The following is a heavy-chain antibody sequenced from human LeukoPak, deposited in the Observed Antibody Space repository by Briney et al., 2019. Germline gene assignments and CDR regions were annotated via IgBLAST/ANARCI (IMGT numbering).Heavy chain of an antibody. D-gene: IGHD3-22*01. CDR1: GYSISSGYY. V-gene: IGHV4-38-2*02. J-gene: IGHJ4*02. Sequence: PSETLSLTCTVSGYSISSGYYWGWIRQPPGKGLEWIGSIYHSGSTYYSPSLKSRVTISVDTSKNQFSLKLSSVTAADTAVYYCARGSSGYYSDYWGQGTLVTVSS. CDR2: IYHSGST. CDR3: ARGSSGYYSDY.